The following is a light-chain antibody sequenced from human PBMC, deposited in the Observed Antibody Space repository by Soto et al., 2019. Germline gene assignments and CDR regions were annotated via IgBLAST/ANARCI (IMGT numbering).Light chain of an antibody. V-gene: IGKV3-20*01. CDR3: QHYAGSPIT. CDR1: QSINSY. Sequence: EIVLTQSPGTLSLSPGDGATLSCRASQSINSYLAWYQQKPGQAPRLLIYGVSNRASGISDRFSGSGSETECTLTITRLEPEDFAVYYCQHYAGSPITFGPGTKVNIK. CDR2: GVS. J-gene: IGKJ3*01.